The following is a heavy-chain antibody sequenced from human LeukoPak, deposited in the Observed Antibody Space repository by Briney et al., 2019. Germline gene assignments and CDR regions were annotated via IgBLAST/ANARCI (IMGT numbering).Heavy chain of an antibody. CDR1: GYTLTELS. J-gene: IGHJ4*02. D-gene: IGHD2-21*01. V-gene: IGHV1-24*01. Sequence: GASVKVSCKVSGYTLTELSMHWVRQAPGKGLEWMGGFDPEDGETIYAQKFQGRVTMTEDTSTDTAYMELSSLRSEDTAVYYCATCSRIYRSGDCYTFDYWGQGTLVTVSS. CDR2: FDPEDGET. CDR3: ATCSRIYRSGDCYTFDY.